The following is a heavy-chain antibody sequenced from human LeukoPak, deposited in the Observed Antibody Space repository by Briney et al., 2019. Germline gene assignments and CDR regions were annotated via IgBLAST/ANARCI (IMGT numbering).Heavy chain of an antibody. CDR1: GFTVSSSW. D-gene: IGHD1-26*01. CDR2: IKPDGSEK. J-gene: IGHJ4*02. V-gene: IGHV3-7*01. CDR3: ARDTVGVTDY. Sequence: PGGSLRLSCAASGFTVSSSWMSWVRQAPGKGLEWVTNIKPDGSEKYYVDSVKGRFTISRDNAKNSLFLQMNSLRAEDTALYYCARDTVGVTDYWGQGTLVTVSS.